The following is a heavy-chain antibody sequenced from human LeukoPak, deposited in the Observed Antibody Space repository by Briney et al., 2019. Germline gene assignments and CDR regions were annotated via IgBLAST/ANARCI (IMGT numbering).Heavy chain of an antibody. Sequence: PSETLSLTCTVSGYSISSGYYWGWIRQPPGKGLEWIGSIYHSGSTYYNPSLKSRVTISVDTSKNQFSLKLSSVTAADTAVYYCARGGSYGSGSYYNVAFDIWGQGTMVTVSS. CDR3: ARGGSYGSGSYYNVAFDI. V-gene: IGHV4-38-2*02. CDR2: IYHSGST. J-gene: IGHJ3*02. CDR1: GYSISSGYY. D-gene: IGHD3-10*01.